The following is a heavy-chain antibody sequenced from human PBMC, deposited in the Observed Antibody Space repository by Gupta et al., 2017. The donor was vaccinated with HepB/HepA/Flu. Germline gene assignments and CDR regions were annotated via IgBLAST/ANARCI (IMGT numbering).Heavy chain of an antibody. D-gene: IGHD2-2*01. V-gene: IGHV3-11*04. J-gene: IGHJ4*02. CDR1: GFTFSNSY. CDR3: ARRAQYSSTYFDS. Sequence: QVQLVESGGALVKPGGSLTLSCVTSGFTFSNSYMAWIRQAPGKGLEWISWIHKGGSPTYYTESVQGRFTVSRDNARDSLFLQMNNLRADDTGVYYCARRAQYSSTYFDSWGQGTLVTVSS. CDR2: IHKGGSPT.